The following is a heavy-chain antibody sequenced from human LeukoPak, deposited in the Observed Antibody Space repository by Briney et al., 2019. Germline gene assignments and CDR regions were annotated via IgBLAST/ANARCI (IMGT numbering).Heavy chain of an antibody. CDR2: INPSGGGT. CDR1: GYNFISYY. V-gene: IGHV1-46*01. Sequence: ASVKVSCKASGYNFISYYMHWVRQAPGQGLEWMGIINPSGGGTSYAQKFQDRVTMTRDTSTSTVYMELSSLKSEDTAVYYCAREDVVLVDAVRYYYYGMDVWGQGTTVTVSS. J-gene: IGHJ6*02. D-gene: IGHD2-8*01. CDR3: AREDVVLVDAVRYYYYGMDV.